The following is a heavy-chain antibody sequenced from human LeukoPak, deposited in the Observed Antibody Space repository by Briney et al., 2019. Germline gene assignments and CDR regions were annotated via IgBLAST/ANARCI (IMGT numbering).Heavy chain of an antibody. Sequence: GGSLRLSCAAAGFTFSTSLMHWVRQAPGQRLVWGRSINSDGGGTHYADFVEGRFTISRDKAQHTLYLQMNSLRAEDTAVYYCARPYVSTRNVFAVWGQGTVVTVSS. CDR2: INSDGGGT. D-gene: IGHD2-8*01. J-gene: IGHJ3*01. CDR3: ARPYVSTRNVFAV. V-gene: IGHV3-74*01. CDR1: GFTFSTSL.